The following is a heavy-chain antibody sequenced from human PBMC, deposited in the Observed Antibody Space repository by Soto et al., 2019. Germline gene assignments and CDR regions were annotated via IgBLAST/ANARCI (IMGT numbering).Heavy chain of an antibody. Sequence: EVQLVESGGGLVQPGGSLRLSCAASGFTFSSYWMHWVRQAPGKGLVWVSRINSDGSSTSYSDTVKGRFTISRDNAKNTLYLQMNSLRAKDTAGYYCAREVGAYPYYWGQGTLVTVSS. D-gene: IGHD1-26*01. J-gene: IGHJ4*02. V-gene: IGHV3-74*01. CDR2: INSDGSST. CDR3: AREVGAYPYY. CDR1: GFTFSSYW.